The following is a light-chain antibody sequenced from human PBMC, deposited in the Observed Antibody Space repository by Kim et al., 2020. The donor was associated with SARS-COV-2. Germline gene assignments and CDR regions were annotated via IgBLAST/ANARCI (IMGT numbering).Light chain of an antibody. CDR2: EVS. J-gene: IGLJ1*01. V-gene: IGLV2-14*01. CDR3: SSYTSSSTLV. CDR1: SSDVGGYNY. Sequence: QSALTQPASVSGSPGQSITISCTGTSSDVGGYNYVSWYQQHPGKAPKLMIYEVSNRPSGVSNRFCGSRSSKSGNTASLTISGLQAEDEADYYCSSYTSSSTLVFGTGTKVTVL.